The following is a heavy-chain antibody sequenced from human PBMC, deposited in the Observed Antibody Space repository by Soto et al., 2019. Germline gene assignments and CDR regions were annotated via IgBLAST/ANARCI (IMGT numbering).Heavy chain of an antibody. CDR2: IYPGDSDT. V-gene: IGHV5-51*01. J-gene: IGHJ6*02. Sequence: VASLKLSCKGSGYTFTNYWICWVRQMPGKGLEWMGIIYPGDSDTKYNPSFQGQVTISADKSITTTYLRWTSLKASDTAIYYCAASIFYYGMDVWGQGTTVTSP. CDR3: AASIFYYGMDV. CDR1: GYTFTNYW.